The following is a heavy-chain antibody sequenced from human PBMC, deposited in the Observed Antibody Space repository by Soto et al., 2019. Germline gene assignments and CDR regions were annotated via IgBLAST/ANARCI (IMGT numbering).Heavy chain of an antibody. J-gene: IGHJ6*03. CDR1: GGTFSSYT. D-gene: IGHD5-12*01. V-gene: IGHV1-69*02. Sequence: SVKVSCKASGGTFSSYTISWVRQAPGQGLEWMGRIIPILGIANYAQKFQGRVTITADKSTSTAYMELSSLRSEDTAVYYCASGPVVAPYMDVWGKGTTVTVSS. CDR3: ASGPVVAPYMDV. CDR2: IIPILGIA.